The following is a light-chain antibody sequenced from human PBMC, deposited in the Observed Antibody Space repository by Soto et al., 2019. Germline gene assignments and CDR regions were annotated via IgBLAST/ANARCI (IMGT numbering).Light chain of an antibody. CDR2: GNI. J-gene: IGLJ1*01. Sequence: QLVLTQPPSVSGAPGQRVTISCTGTISNIGAGYDVHWYQQFPGTAPKLLIYGNINRPSGVPDRFSGSKSGTSASLAITGLQAEDEADYYCQSYDSSLGGSVFGTGTKVTVL. CDR3: QSYDSSLGGSV. CDR1: ISNIGAGYD. V-gene: IGLV1-40*01.